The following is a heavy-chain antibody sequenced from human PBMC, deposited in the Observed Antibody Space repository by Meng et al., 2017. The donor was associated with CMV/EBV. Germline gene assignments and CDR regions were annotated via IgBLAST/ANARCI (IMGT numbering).Heavy chain of an antibody. D-gene: IGHD3-3*01. J-gene: IGHJ5*02. CDR2: IIPIFGTA. CDR1: TFRGYA. CDR3: ARGGGTIFGVVTNNWFDP. Sequence: TFRGYALIWALQATGPGLEGWVGIIPIFGTANYSQKCQGRVTITTDESTSTAYMELSSLRSEDTAVYYCARGGGTIFGVVTNNWFDPWGQGTLVTVSS. V-gene: IGHV1-69*05.